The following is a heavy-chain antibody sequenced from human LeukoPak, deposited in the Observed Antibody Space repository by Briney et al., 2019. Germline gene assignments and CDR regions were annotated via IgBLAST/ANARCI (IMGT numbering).Heavy chain of an antibody. CDR3: AKDFAYCGGDCYPDAFDI. J-gene: IGHJ3*02. V-gene: IGHV3-23*01. D-gene: IGHD2-21*02. CDR2: IGGSGGST. Sequence: GGSLRLSCAASGFTFSSYAMSWVRQAPGKGLEWVSVIGGSGGSTYYADSVKGRFTISRDNSRNTLYLQMNSLRAEDTAVYYCAKDFAYCGGDCYPDAFDIWGQGTMVTVSS. CDR1: GFTFSSYA.